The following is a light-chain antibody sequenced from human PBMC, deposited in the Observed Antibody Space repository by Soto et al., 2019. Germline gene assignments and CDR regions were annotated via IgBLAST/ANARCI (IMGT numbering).Light chain of an antibody. J-gene: IGKJ2*01. CDR2: DAS. Sequence: DIQMTQSPSTLSASVGDRVTISCRASQSIQTWLAWYQQKPGKAPNLLIFDASDLASGVSSRFSGSGSGAEFTLTISSLQADDFATYYCQQYASYPYTFDRGTRLEIK. V-gene: IGKV1-5*01. CDR1: QSIQTW. CDR3: QQYASYPYT.